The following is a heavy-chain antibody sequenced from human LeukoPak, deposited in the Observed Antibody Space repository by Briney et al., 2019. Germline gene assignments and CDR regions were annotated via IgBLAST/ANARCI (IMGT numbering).Heavy chain of an antibody. Sequence: GGSLRLSCAASGFTFSIYAMSWVRQAPGKGLEWVSTIGGGGGSTYYADSVKGRFTISRDNSKDTLYLQMNSLRAEDTAVYYCAKAGSLLYWKFDYWGQGTLVTVSS. V-gene: IGHV3-23*01. CDR2: IGGGGGST. J-gene: IGHJ4*02. CDR3: AKAGSLLYWKFDY. CDR1: GFTFSIYA. D-gene: IGHD2-15*01.